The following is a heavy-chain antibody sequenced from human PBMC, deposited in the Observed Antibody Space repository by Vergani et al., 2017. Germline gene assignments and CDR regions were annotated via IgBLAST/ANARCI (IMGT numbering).Heavy chain of an antibody. V-gene: IGHV4-39*01. Sequence: QLQLQESGPGLVKPSETLSLTCTVSGGSISSSSYYWGWIRQPPGKGLEWIGSIYYSGSTYDNPSLKSRVTISVDTSKNQFSLKLSSVTAAETAVYYCATHDLGSWCNRGWFDPWGQGTLVTVSS. CDR2: IYYSGST. D-gene: IGHD6-13*01. CDR1: GGSISSSSYY. CDR3: ATHDLGSWCNRGWFDP. J-gene: IGHJ5*02.